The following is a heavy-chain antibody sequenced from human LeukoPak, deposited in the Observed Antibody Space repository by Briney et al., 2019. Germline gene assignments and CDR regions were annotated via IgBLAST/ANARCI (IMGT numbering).Heavy chain of an antibody. D-gene: IGHD3-10*01. CDR3: ARYGSGSYSSFYYFDY. CDR1: GGSISSSNW. J-gene: IGHJ4*02. Sequence: SGTLSLTCAVSGGSISSSNWWRGVRQPPGKGLEWIGEIYHSGSTNYNPSLKSRVTISVDKSKNQFSLKLSSVTAADTAVYYCARYGSGSYSSFYYFDYWGQGTLVTVSS. CDR2: IYHSGST. V-gene: IGHV4-4*02.